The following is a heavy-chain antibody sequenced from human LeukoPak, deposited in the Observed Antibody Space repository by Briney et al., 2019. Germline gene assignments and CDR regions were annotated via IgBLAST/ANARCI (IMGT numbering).Heavy chain of an antibody. D-gene: IGHD3-22*01. CDR2: ISGRGSIA. V-gene: IGHV3-23*01. Sequence: GGSLRLSCAASGFTFSSYAMHWVRQAPGMGLEWVSTISGRGSIAYYADSVKGRFTISRDNSKSTLFLHMNSPRVEDTAAYYCARVPYDSIAYHYFDYWGQGTLVTVSS. J-gene: IGHJ4*02. CDR1: GFTFSSYA. CDR3: ARVPYDSIAYHYFDY.